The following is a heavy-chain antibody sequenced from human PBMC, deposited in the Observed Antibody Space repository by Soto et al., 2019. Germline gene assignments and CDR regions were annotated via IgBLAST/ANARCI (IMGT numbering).Heavy chain of an antibody. V-gene: IGHV2-26*01. Sequence: QVTLKESGPVLVKPTETLTLTCTVSGFSLSNARMCVTWIRQPPGKALEWLGHIFSNDERSYSTSLKSRVTISKDTSKSQVVLTITNMDPVDTATYFCARINRVATMGGLDVWGQGTVVTVSS. CDR3: ARINRVATMGGLDV. CDR1: GFSLSNARMC. J-gene: IGHJ3*01. CDR2: IFSNDER. D-gene: IGHD5-12*01.